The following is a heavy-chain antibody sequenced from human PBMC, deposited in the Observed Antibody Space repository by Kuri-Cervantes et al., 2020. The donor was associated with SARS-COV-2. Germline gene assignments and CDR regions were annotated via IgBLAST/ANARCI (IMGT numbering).Heavy chain of an antibody. CDR3: ARDGGVYYYDSSGYFRPELWFDP. CDR1: GFTFSDYY. V-gene: IGHV3-11*05. J-gene: IGHJ5*02. Sequence: GESLKISCAASGFTFSDYYMSWIRQAPGKGLEWVSYISSSSSYTNYADSVKGRFTISRDNAKNSLYLQMNSLRAEDTAVYYCARDGGVYYYDSSGYFRPELWFDPWGQGTLVTVSS. D-gene: IGHD3-22*01. CDR2: ISSSSSYT.